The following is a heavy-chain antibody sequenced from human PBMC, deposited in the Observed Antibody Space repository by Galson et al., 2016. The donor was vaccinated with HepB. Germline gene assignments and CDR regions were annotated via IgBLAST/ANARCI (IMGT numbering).Heavy chain of an antibody. Sequence: SETLSLTCTVSGDSIRKYSWSWIRQPPGKGLECIAYISNSGTSDYNPSLKSRVTISVDTSKHQFSLKLTSATPADTAVYYCARGGSTWDYYYNMDVWGTGTTVTVSS. D-gene: IGHD6-13*01. CDR2: ISNSGTS. V-gene: IGHV4-59*01. CDR1: GDSIRKYS. J-gene: IGHJ6*03. CDR3: ARGGSTWDYYYNMDV.